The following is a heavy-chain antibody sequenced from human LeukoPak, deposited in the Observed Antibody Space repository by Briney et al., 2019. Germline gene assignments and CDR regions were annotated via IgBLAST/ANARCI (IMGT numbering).Heavy chain of an antibody. D-gene: IGHD3-9*01. CDR3: ATSEGFVLTNALTRNWFMDV. Sequence: GGSLRLSCEASGFTFSAYSMNWVRRAPGKGLAWVASITSAGGYTYYADSVKGRFTVSRDNARNSLFLQLNSLRAEDTAVYFCATSEGFVLTNALTRNWFMDVWGRGTTVTVSS. CDR2: ITSAGGYT. CDR1: GFTFSAYS. J-gene: IGHJ6*03. V-gene: IGHV3-21*01.